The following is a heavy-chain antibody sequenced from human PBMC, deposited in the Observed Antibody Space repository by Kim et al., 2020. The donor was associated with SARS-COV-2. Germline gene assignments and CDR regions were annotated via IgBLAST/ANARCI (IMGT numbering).Heavy chain of an antibody. V-gene: IGHV1-46*01. D-gene: IGHD5-12*01. Sequence: ASVKVSCKASGYTFTSYYMHWVRQAPGQGLEWMGIINPSGGSTSYAQKFQGRVTMTRDTSTSTVYMELSSLRSEDTAVYYCARDYYSGKPSVYIVDYWGQGTLVTVSA. CDR3: ARDYYSGKPSVYIVDY. J-gene: IGHJ4*02. CDR1: GYTFTSYY. CDR2: INPSGGST.